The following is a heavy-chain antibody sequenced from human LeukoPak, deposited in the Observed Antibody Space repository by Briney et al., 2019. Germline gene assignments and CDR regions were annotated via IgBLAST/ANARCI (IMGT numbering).Heavy chain of an antibody. V-gene: IGHV3-49*03. J-gene: IGHJ4*02. CDR2: IRSKAYGGTT. Sequence: GGSLRLSCTTSGFTFGDYAMSWFRQVPGKGLEWVGFIRSKAYGGTTEYAASVKGRFTISRDDSKSIAYLQMNSLKTEDTAVYYCTRAPNFRAQNYWGQGTLVTVSS. D-gene: IGHD2/OR15-2a*01. CDR3: TRAPNFRAQNY. CDR1: GFTFGDYA.